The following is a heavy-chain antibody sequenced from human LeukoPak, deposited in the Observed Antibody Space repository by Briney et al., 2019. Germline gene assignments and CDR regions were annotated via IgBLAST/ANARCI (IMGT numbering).Heavy chain of an antibody. J-gene: IGHJ4*02. V-gene: IGHV6-1*01. Sequence: SQTLPLTCAISGDSVSSKSAAWNWIRQSPSRGLEWLGRTYYRSKGYDDYAVSVKSRITINVDTSKNQFSLHLNSVTPEDTAVYYFSGSLFRQQVEPFDSWGQGTLVTVSS. CDR1: GDSVSSKSAA. D-gene: IGHD6-13*01. CDR3: SGSLFRQQVEPFDS. CDR2: TYYRSKGYD.